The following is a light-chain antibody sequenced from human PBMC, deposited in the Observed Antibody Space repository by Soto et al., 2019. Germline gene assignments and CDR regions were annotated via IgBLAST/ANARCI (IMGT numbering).Light chain of an antibody. CDR2: DVT. CDR1: SSDVGSYNV. J-gene: IGLJ1*01. Sequence: QSALTQPASVSGSPGQSITISCTGTSSDVGSYNVVSWYQHHPGKAPKLMIYDVTKRPSGGSNRFSGSKSGNTASLTISGLQAEDEADDYCCSYGGSSTYVFGTGTKVTVL. CDR3: CSYGGSSTYV. V-gene: IGLV2-23*02.